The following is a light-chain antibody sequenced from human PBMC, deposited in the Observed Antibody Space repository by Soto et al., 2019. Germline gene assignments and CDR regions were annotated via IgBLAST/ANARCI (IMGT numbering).Light chain of an antibody. V-gene: IGLV2-14*01. CDR2: HVS. CDR1: SSDVGGYNY. Sequence: ALTQPASVSGSPGQSITISCTGTSSDVGGYNYVSWYQQYPGKAPKLMIYHVSNRPSGVSNRFSGSKSGNSASLTISGLQAEDEADYYCSSYTSTSTYVFGTGTKVTVL. CDR3: SSYTSTSTYV. J-gene: IGLJ1*01.